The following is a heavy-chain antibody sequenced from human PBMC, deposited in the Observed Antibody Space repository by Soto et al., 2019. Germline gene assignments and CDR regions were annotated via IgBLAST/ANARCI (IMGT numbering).Heavy chain of an antibody. V-gene: IGHV3-33*01. D-gene: IGHD6-13*01. J-gene: IGHJ3*02. CDR2: IWYDGSNK. CDR1: GFTFSSYG. Sequence: GGSLRLSCAASGFTFSSYGMHWVRQAPGKGLEWVAVIWYDGSNKYYADSVKGRFTISRDNSKNTLYLQMNSLRAEDTAVYYCEPWWGAAATDAFDIWGQGTMATVSS. CDR3: EPWWGAAATDAFDI.